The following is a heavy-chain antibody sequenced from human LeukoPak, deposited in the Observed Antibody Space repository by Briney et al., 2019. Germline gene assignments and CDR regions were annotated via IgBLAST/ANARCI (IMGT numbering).Heavy chain of an antibody. J-gene: IGHJ4*02. Sequence: KPSETLSLTCSVSGGSISSYYWMWIRQPPGKGLEWIGYIQYSGSTNYNPSLKSRVTISVDTSKKQFSLNLSSEIAADAARYYCARTVRGDYFDYWGQGALVTVSS. D-gene: IGHD4-17*01. V-gene: IGHV4-59*01. CDR2: IQYSGST. CDR3: ARTVRGDYFDY. CDR1: GGSISSYY.